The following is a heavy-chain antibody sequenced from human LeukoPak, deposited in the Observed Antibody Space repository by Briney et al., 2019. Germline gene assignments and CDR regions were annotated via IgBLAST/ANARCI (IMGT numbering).Heavy chain of an antibody. CDR1: GGSVSSGAYY. J-gene: IGHJ6*02. V-gene: IGHV4-31*03. Sequence: SETLSLTCTVSGGSVSSGAYYWTWIRQHPEKGLEWIGYIYYGGITYYNPSLKSRVSISVDTSRSQFSLNLNSVTAADTAVYYCARDGAVTPYFGMDVWGQGTTVTVSS. CDR3: ARDGAVTPYFGMDV. D-gene: IGHD4-4*01. CDR2: IYYGGIT.